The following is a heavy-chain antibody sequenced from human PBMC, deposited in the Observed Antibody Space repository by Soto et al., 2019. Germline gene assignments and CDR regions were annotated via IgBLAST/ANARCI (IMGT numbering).Heavy chain of an antibody. Sequence: SETLSLTCTVSGGSISSSSYYWGWIRQPPGKGLEWIGSIYYSGSTYYNPSLKSRVTISVDTSKNQFSLKLSSLTAADTAVYYCARTLIGGYSYGYDYWGQGTLVTVSS. CDR1: GGSISSSSYY. J-gene: IGHJ4*02. D-gene: IGHD5-18*01. CDR2: IYYSGST. CDR3: ARTLIGGYSYGYDY. V-gene: IGHV4-39*01.